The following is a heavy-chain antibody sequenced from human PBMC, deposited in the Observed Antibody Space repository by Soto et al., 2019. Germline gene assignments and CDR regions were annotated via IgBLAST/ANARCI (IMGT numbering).Heavy chain of an antibody. CDR3: ARVPTEYSSSDGYYYGMDV. Sequence: PSETLSLTCTVSGGSISSYYWSWIRQPPGKGLEWIGYIYYSGSTNYNPSLKSRVTISVDTSKNQFSLKLSSVTAADTAVYYCARVPTEYSSSDGYYYGMDVWGQGTTVTVSS. D-gene: IGHD6-6*01. J-gene: IGHJ6*02. V-gene: IGHV4-59*08. CDR2: IYYSGST. CDR1: GGSISSYY.